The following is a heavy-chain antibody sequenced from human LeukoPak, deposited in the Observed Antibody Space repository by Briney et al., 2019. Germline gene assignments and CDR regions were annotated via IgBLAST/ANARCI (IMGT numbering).Heavy chain of an antibody. J-gene: IGHJ4*02. V-gene: IGHV3-48*04. CDR2: ISSSGSTI. Sequence: GGSLRLSCAASGFTFSSYSMSWIRQAPGKGLEWVSYISSSGSTIYYADSVKGRFTISRDNAKNSLYLQMNSLRAEDTAVYYCARPLSGYYALYYFDYWGQGTLVTVSS. CDR3: ARPLSGYYALYYFDY. D-gene: IGHD4-17*01. CDR1: GFTFSSYS.